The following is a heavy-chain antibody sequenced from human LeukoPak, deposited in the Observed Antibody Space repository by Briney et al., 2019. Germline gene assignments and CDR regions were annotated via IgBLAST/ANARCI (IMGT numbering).Heavy chain of an antibody. CDR2: INHSGST. Sequence: PSETLSLTCTVSGGSISSGGYYWSWIRQPPGKGLEWIGEINHSGSTNYNPSLKSRVTISVDTSKNQFSLKLSSVTAADTAVYYCARRGSIAARPNVKKDSSYDYWGQGTLVTVSS. J-gene: IGHJ4*02. D-gene: IGHD6-6*01. CDR3: ARRGSIAARPNVKKDSSYDY. V-gene: IGHV4-39*07. CDR1: GGSISSGGYY.